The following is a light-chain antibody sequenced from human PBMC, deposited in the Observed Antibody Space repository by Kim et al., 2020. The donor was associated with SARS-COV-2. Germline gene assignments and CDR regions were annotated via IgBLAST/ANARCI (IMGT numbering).Light chain of an antibody. CDR3: MQALQTPRT. V-gene: IGKV2-28*01. J-gene: IGKJ2*02. CDR2: LAS. Sequence: EPASISCTSSQSLLHRYGKTYLDWYVQRPGQSPQLLISLASVRASGVPDRFSGDGAGTVFALQINGVDAEDIGVYYCMQALQTPRTFGQGTKLEI. CDR1: QSLLHRYGKTY.